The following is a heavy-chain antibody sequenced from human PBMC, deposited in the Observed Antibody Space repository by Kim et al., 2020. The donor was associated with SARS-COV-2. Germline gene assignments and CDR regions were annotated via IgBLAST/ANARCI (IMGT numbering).Heavy chain of an antibody. CDR2: INHSGST. CDR1: GGSFSGYY. CDR3: ARGRLSKTTDY. V-gene: IGHV4-34*01. D-gene: IGHD6-25*01. Sequence: SETLSLTCAVYGGSFSGYYWSWIRQPPGKGLEWIGEINHSGSTNYNPSLKSRVTISVDTSKNQFSLKLSSVTAADTAVYYCARGRLSKTTDYWGQGTLVTVSS. J-gene: IGHJ4*02.